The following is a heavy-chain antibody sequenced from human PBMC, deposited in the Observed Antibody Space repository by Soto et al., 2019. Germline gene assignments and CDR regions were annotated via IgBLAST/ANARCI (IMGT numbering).Heavy chain of an antibody. CDR2: IYSVNNT. Sequence: EVQLVETGGDLIQPGGSLRLSCAASGFTVSSDSMTWVRQAPGKGLEWISIIYSVNNTDYADSVKGRFSISRDTSKNILYLQMNSLRAEDTAEYYCARHYSAMGVWGQGTKVTVSS. CDR1: GFTVSSDS. CDR3: ARHYSAMGV. J-gene: IGHJ6*02. V-gene: IGHV3-53*02.